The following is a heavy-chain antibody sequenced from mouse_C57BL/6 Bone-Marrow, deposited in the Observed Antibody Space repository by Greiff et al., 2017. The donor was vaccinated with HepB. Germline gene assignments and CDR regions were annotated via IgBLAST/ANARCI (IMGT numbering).Heavy chain of an antibody. J-gene: IGHJ1*03. D-gene: IGHD2-3*01. V-gene: IGHV1-18*01. CDR2: INPNNGGT. Sequence: EVQRVESGPELVKPGASVKIPCKASGYTFTDYNMDWVKQSHGKSLEWIGDINPNNGGTIYNQKFKGKATLTVDKSSSTAYMELRSLTSEDTAVYYCARYDGYPYWYFDVWGTGTTVTVSA. CDR3: ARYDGYPYWYFDV. CDR1: GYTFTDYN.